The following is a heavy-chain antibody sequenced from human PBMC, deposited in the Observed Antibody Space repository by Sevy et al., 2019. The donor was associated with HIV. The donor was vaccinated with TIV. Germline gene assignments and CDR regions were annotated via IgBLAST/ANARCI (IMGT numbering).Heavy chain of an antibody. CDR3: ARDPPTYSSGWLTLDY. V-gene: IGHV1-18*01. Sequence: ASVKVSCKASGYTFTSYGISWVRQAPGQGLEWMGWISAYNGNTNYAQKLQGRVTMTPDTSTGTAYMELRSLRSDDTAVYYCARDPPTYSSGWLTLDYWGQGTLVTVSS. J-gene: IGHJ4*02. D-gene: IGHD6-19*01. CDR1: GYTFTSYG. CDR2: ISAYNGNT.